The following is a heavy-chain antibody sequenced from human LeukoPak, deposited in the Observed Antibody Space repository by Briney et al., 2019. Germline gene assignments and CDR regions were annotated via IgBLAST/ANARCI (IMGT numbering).Heavy chain of an antibody. D-gene: IGHD3-16*01. CDR2: IYTGGST. Sequence: GGSLRLSCAASGFAVSGNYMSWVRQAPGKGLEWVSVIYTGGSTYYAESVKGRFTISRVISKNTLYLQMNSLRAEDTAVYYCARSLIMDIWGRGITVTVSS. V-gene: IGHV3-53*01. J-gene: IGHJ6*02. CDR1: GFAVSGNY. CDR3: ARSLIMDI.